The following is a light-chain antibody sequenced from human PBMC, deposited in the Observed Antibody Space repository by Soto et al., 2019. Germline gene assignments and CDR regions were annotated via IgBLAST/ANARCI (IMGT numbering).Light chain of an antibody. CDR2: AAS. Sequence: DIQMTQSPSSLSASVGDRVTITCRASQRISSYLNWYQQKPGKAPKLLIYAASSLQSGVPSRFSGSGSGTDFTLTISSLQPEDFATYYCQQSYSTLWTFGKGTKVEIK. CDR1: QRISSY. CDR3: QQSYSTLWT. J-gene: IGKJ1*01. V-gene: IGKV1-39*01.